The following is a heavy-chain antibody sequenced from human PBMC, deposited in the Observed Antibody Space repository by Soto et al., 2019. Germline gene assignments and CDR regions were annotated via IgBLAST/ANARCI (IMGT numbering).Heavy chain of an antibody. V-gene: IGHV4-39*01. D-gene: IGHD1-20*01. J-gene: IGHJ4*02. CDR1: GGSICNTRYY. CDR2: IYYPGNT. Sequence: SDAQSPSSSVSGGSICNTRYYWGWIRQPPGKVLEWVGTIYYPGNTYYNPSLRSRVTISVDTSKNQWSLKLASMTVADTAVYYCARPRWTDGIKWGRGTLVTVS. CDR3: ARPRWTDGIK.